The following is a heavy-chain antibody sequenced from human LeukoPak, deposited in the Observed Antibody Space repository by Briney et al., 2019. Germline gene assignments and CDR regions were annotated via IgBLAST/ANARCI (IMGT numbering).Heavy chain of an antibody. J-gene: IGHJ4*02. CDR2: IRYDGSNK. CDR1: GFTFSSYG. CDR3: ATEYCTNGVCRRYYFDY. Sequence: PGGSLRLSCAASGFTFSSYGMHWVRQAPGKGLEWVAFIRYDGSNKYYADSVKGRFTISRDNSKNTLYLQMNSLRAEDTAVYYCATEYCTNGVCRRYYFDYWCQGILVTVSS. V-gene: IGHV3-30*02. D-gene: IGHD2-8*01.